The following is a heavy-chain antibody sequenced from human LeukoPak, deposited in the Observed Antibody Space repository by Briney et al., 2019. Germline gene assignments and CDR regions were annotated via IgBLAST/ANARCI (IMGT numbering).Heavy chain of an antibody. CDR2: ISGSADNT. V-gene: IGHV3-23*01. CDR3: AKRTPYTGSSQSFDY. CDR1: GFTFSGYA. Sequence: GGSLRLSCVASGFTFSGYAMSWVRQAPGKGLEWVSAISGSADNTYYADSVKGRFAISRDNSKNTLYLQLSTLRADDTAVYYCAKRTPYTGSSQSFDYWGQGTLVTVSS. D-gene: IGHD1-26*01. J-gene: IGHJ4*02.